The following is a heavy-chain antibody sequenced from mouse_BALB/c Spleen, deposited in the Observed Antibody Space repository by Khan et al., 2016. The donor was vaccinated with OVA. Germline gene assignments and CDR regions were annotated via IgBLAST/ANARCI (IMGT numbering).Heavy chain of an antibody. Sequence: QVQLKESGPGLVAPSQTLSITCTASEFSLSRYNIHWVLQPPGKGLEWLGMICGVGGTDSYKTYKNRLSISKDNSKNKVFLKMNSLQTDDTAMYFCARAYYRYDDYYAMDYWGQGTSVTVSS. CDR1: EFSLSRYN. J-gene: IGHJ4*01. CDR2: ICGVGGT. D-gene: IGHD2-14*01. V-gene: IGHV2-6-4*01. CDR3: ARAYYRYDDYYAMDY.